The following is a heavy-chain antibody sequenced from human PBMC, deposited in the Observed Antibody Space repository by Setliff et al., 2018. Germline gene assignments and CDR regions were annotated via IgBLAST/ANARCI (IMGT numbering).Heavy chain of an antibody. J-gene: IGHJ5*02. CDR3: VRAPPTVVIPPGRAFFDP. CDR2: ISAYNGNI. CDR1: GYTFTSYG. D-gene: IGHD2-2*01. Sequence: VQVSCKASGYTFTSYGVSWVRQAPGQGLEWMGWISAYNGNINYAQKFQGRVTMTTDTYTSTANMELRSLRSDDTAVYYCVRAPPTVVIPPGRAFFDPWGQGTLVTVSS. V-gene: IGHV1-18*01.